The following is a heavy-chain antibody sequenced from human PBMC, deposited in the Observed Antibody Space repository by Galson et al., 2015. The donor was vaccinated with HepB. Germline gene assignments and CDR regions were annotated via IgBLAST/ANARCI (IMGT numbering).Heavy chain of an antibody. J-gene: IGHJ3*02. D-gene: IGHD3-10*01. CDR3: ARGRMVRGLSLRYDAVDI. V-gene: IGHV3-30*04. CDR2: ISFDGFNK. Sequence: SLRLSCAGSGFTFSSYAMHWVRQAPGKGLEWVAVISFDGFNKYYADSVKGRFTISSDNSKNTLYLQMNSLSAEDTAVYYCARGRMVRGLSLRYDAVDIWGQGTMVTVSS. CDR1: GFTFSSYA.